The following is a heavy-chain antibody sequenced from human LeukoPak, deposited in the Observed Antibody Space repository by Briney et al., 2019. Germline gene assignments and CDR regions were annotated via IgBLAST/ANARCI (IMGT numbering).Heavy chain of an antibody. V-gene: IGHV1-46*01. Sequence: ASVKVSCKASGYTFTSYYMHWVRQAPGQGLEWMGIIDPSGVPTYAQKFQGRVTMTRDTSTSTIYMELSSLRSEDTAVYYCATDKGYGSSWYLDYWGQGTLVTVSS. CDR3: ATDKGYGSSWYLDY. J-gene: IGHJ4*02. CDR1: GYTFTSYY. D-gene: IGHD6-13*01. CDR2: IDPSGVP.